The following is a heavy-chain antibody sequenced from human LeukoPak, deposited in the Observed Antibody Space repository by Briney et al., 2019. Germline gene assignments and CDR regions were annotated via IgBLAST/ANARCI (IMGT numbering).Heavy chain of an antibody. D-gene: IGHD1-26*01. CDR3: ARDIPPYYRNDY. V-gene: IGHV3-11*04. CDR1: GFTFSDYY. Sequence: GGSLRLSCAASGFTFSDYYMSWIRQAPGKGLEWVSYISSSGSTIYYPDSAEGRFTISRDNAKNSLYLQMNSLRAEDTAVYYCARDIPPYYRNDYWGQGTLVTVSS. J-gene: IGHJ4*02. CDR2: ISSSGSTI.